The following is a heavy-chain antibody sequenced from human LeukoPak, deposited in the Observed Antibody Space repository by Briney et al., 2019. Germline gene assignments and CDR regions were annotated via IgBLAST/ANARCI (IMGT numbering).Heavy chain of an antibody. CDR1: GFTFSAYA. CDR2: IGSDNKP. J-gene: IGHJ4*02. Sequence: GGSLRLSCEASGFTFSAYAMTWVCQAPGQGLEWDSSIGSDNKPHYSESVKGRFAISRDNSKSMLFLQLNSLRAEDTAVYYCAKDGTWIQVWLDYWGQGTLVTVSS. V-gene: IGHV3-23*01. CDR3: AKDGTWIQVWLDY. D-gene: IGHD5-18*01.